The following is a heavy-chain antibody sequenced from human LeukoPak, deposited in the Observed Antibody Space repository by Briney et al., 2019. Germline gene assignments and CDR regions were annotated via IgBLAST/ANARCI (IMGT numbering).Heavy chain of an antibody. D-gene: IGHD2/OR15-2a*01. J-gene: IGHJ4*02. CDR3: ARGYPAFHY. CDR2: INHSGST. Sequence: SETLSLTCAVYGGSFSGYYWSWIRQPPGKGLEWIGEINHSGSTNYNPSLKSRVTISVDTSKNQFSLKLSSVTAADTAVYYCARGYPAFHYWGQGTLVTVSS. CDR1: GGSFSGYY. V-gene: IGHV4-34*01.